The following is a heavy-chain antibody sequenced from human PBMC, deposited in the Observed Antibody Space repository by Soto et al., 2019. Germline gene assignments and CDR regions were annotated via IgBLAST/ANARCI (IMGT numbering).Heavy chain of an antibody. D-gene: IGHD6-13*01. Sequence: SETLSLTCAVYGGSFSGYYWSWIRQPPGKGLEWIGEINHSGSTNYNPSLKSRVTISVDTSKNQFSLKLSSVTAADTAVYYCARGRIVAAGPTAYWGQGTLVTVSS. CDR1: GGSFSGYY. CDR3: ARGRIVAAGPTAY. J-gene: IGHJ4*02. CDR2: INHSGST. V-gene: IGHV4-34*01.